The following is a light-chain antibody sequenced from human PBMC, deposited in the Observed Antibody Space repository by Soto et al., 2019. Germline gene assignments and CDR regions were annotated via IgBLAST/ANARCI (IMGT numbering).Light chain of an antibody. CDR3: CSYTTSNTRQIV. CDR2: DVS. J-gene: IGLJ1*01. V-gene: IGLV2-14*01. Sequence: QSALTQPASVSGSPGQSITISCTGTSSDVGGYNYVSWYQQQPGKAPKFMIYDVSNRPSGVSNRFSGSKSGNTASLTISLLQAEDEADYYCCSYTTSNTRQIVFGTGTKVTVL. CDR1: SSDVGGYNY.